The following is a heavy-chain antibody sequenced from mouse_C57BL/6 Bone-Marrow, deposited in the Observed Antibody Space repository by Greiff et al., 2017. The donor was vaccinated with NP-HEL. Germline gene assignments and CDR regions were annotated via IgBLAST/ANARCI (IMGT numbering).Heavy chain of an antibody. CDR2: IDRGNGDT. J-gene: IGHJ2*01. CDR1: GFNIKDDY. CDR3: TRPGLYYDYDRYYFDY. D-gene: IGHD2-4*01. V-gene: IGHV14-4*01. Sequence: VQLKESGAELVRPGASVKLSCTASGFNIKDDYMHWVKQRPEQGLEWIGWIDRGNGDTEYASKFQGRATITADTSSNTAYLQLSSLTAEDTAVYYCTRPGLYYDYDRYYFDYWGQGTTLTVSS.